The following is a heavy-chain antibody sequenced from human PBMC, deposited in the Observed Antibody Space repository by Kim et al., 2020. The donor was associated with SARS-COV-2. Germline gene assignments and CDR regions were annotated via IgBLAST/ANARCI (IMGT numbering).Heavy chain of an antibody. D-gene: IGHD6-6*01. V-gene: IGHV4-59*13. CDR2: IYYSGST. J-gene: IGHJ5*02. CDR1: GGSISSYY. CDR3: ARCREYSSSSGFDP. Sequence: SETLSLTCTVSGGSISSYYWSWIRQPPGKGLEWIGYIYYSGSTNYNPSLKSRVTISVDTSKNQFSLKLSSVTAADTAVYYCARCREYSSSSGFDPWGQGTLVTVSS.